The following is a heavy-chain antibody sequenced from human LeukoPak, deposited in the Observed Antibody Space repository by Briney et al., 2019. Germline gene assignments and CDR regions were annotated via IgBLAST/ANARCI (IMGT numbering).Heavy chain of an antibody. V-gene: IGHV4-39*01. D-gene: IGHD3-3*01. J-gene: IGHJ4*02. CDR1: GGSISSSSYY. CDR3: ARLTTQDDFWSGYLTSYFFAY. Sequence: SETLSLTCTVSGGSISSSSYYWGWIRQPPGKGLEGIGSIYCSRSTYYNPSLKSRVTISVATSTNQLSLKLSSVTAADTAVYYCARLTTQDDFWSGYLTSYFFAYWGQGTLVTVSS. CDR2: IYCSRST.